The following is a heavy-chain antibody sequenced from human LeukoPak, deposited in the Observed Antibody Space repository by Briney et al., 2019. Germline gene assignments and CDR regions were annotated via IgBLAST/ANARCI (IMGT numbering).Heavy chain of an antibody. J-gene: IGHJ4*02. Sequence: GGSLRLSCAASGFTFSSYSMNWVRQAPGKGLEWVSSISSSSSYIYYADSVKGRFTISRDNAKNSLYLQMNSLRAEDTAVYYCASSLVVGYCSSTSCFDYWGQGTLVTVSS. V-gene: IGHV3-21*01. CDR3: ASSLVVGYCSSTSCFDY. CDR2: ISSSSSYI. CDR1: GFTFSSYS. D-gene: IGHD2-2*01.